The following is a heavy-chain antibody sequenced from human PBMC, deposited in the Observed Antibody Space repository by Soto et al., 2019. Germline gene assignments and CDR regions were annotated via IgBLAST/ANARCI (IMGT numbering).Heavy chain of an antibody. CDR1: GFIFSSYA. CDR2: ISGNGGTT. CDR3: AKRFAYSSGLDGFDI. V-gene: IGHV3-23*01. J-gene: IGHJ3*02. D-gene: IGHD6-19*01. Sequence: EVQLLESGGGLVQSGGSLRLSCAASGFIFSSYAMTWVRQGPGKGLEWDSGISGNGGTTYYADSVKGRFIISRDNSKNTLFLQMNSLRAEDSAIYYCAKRFAYSSGLDGFDIWGQGTMVTVSS.